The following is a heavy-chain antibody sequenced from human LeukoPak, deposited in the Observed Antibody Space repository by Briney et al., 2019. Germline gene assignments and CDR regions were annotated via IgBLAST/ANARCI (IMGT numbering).Heavy chain of an antibody. CDR3: ARHEGYSYAFAY. CDR2: IYYSGST. D-gene: IGHD5-18*01. J-gene: IGHJ4*02. V-gene: IGHV4-61*05. CDR1: GGSISSSSYY. Sequence: SETLSLTCTVSGGSISSSSYYWSWIRQPPGKGLEWIGYIYYSGSTNYNASLKSRLTISADTSKNQFSLKLSSVTAADTAVYFCARHEGYSYAFAYWGQGTLVTVSS.